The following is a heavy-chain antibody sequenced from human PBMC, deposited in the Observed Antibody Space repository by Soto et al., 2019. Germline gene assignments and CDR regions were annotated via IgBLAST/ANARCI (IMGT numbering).Heavy chain of an antibody. Sequence: VQLVESGGGVVQPGRSLRLSCAASGFTFSSYGMHWVRQAPGKGREWVAVIWYDGSNKYYADSVNGRFTISRDDSNKTVSLQMNSLRAEDTAVYFCVRDSGWLFDSWGQGTLVTVSS. J-gene: IGHJ4*02. V-gene: IGHV3-33*01. CDR2: IWYDGSNK. CDR1: GFTFSSYG. D-gene: IGHD6-19*01. CDR3: VRDSGWLFDS.